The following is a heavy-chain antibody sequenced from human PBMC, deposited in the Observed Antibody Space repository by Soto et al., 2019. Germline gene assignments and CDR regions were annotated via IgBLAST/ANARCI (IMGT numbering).Heavy chain of an antibody. V-gene: IGHV1-69*01. Sequence: QVQLVQSGAEVKKPGSSVKVSCKASGGTFSSYAISWVRQAPGQGLEWMGGIIPIFGTANYAQKFQGRVTITADESTSTAYMALSSLRSEDTAVYYCARLGRVVPAALTSYYYYGMDVWGQGTTVTVSS. D-gene: IGHD2-2*01. CDR3: ARLGRVVPAALTSYYYYGMDV. J-gene: IGHJ6*02. CDR1: GGTFSSYA. CDR2: IIPIFGTA.